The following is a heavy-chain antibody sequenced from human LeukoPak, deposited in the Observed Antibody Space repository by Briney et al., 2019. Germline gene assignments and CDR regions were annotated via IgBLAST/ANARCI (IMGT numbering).Heavy chain of an antibody. CDR1: GFIFSNYW. D-gene: IGHD3-10*01. CDR3: ARDRILYGSGSSYFDY. CDR2: IKTDGSTT. Sequence: GGSLRLSCAGSGFIFSNYWMHWVRQAPGKGLVWVSRIKTDGSTTYYADSVKGRFTISRDNSKNTLYLQMNSLRAEDTAVYYCARDRILYGSGSSYFDYWGQGTLVTVSS. V-gene: IGHV3-74*01. J-gene: IGHJ4*02.